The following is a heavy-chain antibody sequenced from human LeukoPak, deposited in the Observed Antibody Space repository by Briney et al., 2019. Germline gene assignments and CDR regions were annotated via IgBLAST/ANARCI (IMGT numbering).Heavy chain of an antibody. Sequence: NTSETLSLTRTVSGGSISSGGYYWSWIRQPAGKGLEYIGRIYSTGSTNYNPSLRSRVTISVDTSKNHFSLKLSSVTAADTAVYYCARDQTYSGSGIYTYFDYWGQGILVTVST. V-gene: IGHV4-61*02. CDR1: GGSISSGGYY. CDR2: IYSTGST. D-gene: IGHD3-10*01. CDR3: ARDQTYSGSGIYTYFDY. J-gene: IGHJ4*02.